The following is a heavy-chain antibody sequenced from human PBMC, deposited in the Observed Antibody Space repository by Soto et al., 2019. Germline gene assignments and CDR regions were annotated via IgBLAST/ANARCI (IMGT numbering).Heavy chain of an antibody. CDR1: GGTFSSYA. CDR2: IIPIFGTA. D-gene: IGHD2-2*01. V-gene: IGHV1-69*13. Sequence: GASVKVSCKASGGTFSSYAISWVRQAPGQGLEWMGGIIPIFGTANYAQKFQGRVTITADESTSTAYMKLSSLRSEDTAVYYCARYIVVVPAASEYYYYGMDVWGQGTTVTVSS. J-gene: IGHJ6*02. CDR3: ARYIVVVPAASEYYYYGMDV.